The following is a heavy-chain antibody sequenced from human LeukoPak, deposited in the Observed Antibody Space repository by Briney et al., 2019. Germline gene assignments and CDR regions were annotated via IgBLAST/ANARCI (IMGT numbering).Heavy chain of an antibody. V-gene: IGHV1-69*04. CDR2: IIPILGIA. Sequence: SVKVSCKASGGTFSGYAIHWVRQPPGPGLEWMGRIIPILGIANYAQKFQGRVTITADKSTSTTYRALSSMRSEDTAVYYCASLVQGSALDYWGQGTLVTVSS. CDR3: ASLVQGSALDY. J-gene: IGHJ4*02. CDR1: GGTFSGYA. D-gene: IGHD6-19*01.